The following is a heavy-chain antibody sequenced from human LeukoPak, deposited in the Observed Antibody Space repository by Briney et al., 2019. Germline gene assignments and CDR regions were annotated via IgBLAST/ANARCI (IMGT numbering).Heavy chain of an antibody. Sequence: GGSLRLSCAASGFTFSSYGMHWVSQAPGKGLEWVAFIRYDGSNKYYADSVKGRFTISRDNSKNTLYLQMNSLRAEDTAVYYCASTVVTPFSDWGQGTLVTVSS. J-gene: IGHJ4*02. CDR3: ASTVVTPFSD. CDR2: IRYDGSNK. D-gene: IGHD4-23*01. V-gene: IGHV3-30*02. CDR1: GFTFSSYG.